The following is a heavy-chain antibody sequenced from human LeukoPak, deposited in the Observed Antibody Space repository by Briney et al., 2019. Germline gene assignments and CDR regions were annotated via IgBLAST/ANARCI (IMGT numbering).Heavy chain of an antibody. CDR3: ARSPVMHGEFGGRFDP. D-gene: IGHD4-17*01. J-gene: IGHJ5*02. CDR2: ITYSGST. CDR1: GGSINNYY. Sequence: SETLSLTCTVSGGSINNYYWSWVRQPPGKRLEWIGRITYSGSTNYNPSLKSRATISVDTSSNQFSLKLSSVTAVDTAMYYCARSPVMHGEFGGRFDPWGQGALVTVSS. V-gene: IGHV4-59*12.